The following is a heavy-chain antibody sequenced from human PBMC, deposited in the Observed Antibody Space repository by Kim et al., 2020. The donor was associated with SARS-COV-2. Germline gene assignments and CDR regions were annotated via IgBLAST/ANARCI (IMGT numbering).Heavy chain of an antibody. Sequence: GGSLRLSCAASGFTFSSYGMHWVRQAPGKGLEWVAVIWYDGSNQYYADSVKGRFTISRDNSKNTLYLQMNSLRAEDTAVYYCARDLLVGATCYGMDVWGQGTTVTVSS. CDR1: GFTFSSYG. V-gene: IGHV3-33*01. J-gene: IGHJ6*02. CDR3: ARDLLVGATCYGMDV. CDR2: IWYDGSNQ. D-gene: IGHD1-26*01.